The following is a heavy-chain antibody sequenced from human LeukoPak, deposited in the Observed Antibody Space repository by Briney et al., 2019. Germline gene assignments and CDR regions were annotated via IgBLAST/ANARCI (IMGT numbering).Heavy chain of an antibody. CDR1: GGSISTWY. V-gene: IGHV4-59*12. Sequence: SETLSLTCTVSGGSISTWYWSWIRQPPGKGLEWIGEVYHSGSTNYNPSLKSRVTISIDMTKSQFSLKLRSVTAADTAVYYCGAGDSYYFDYWGQGTLVTVSS. CDR2: VYHSGST. D-gene: IGHD4-17*01. J-gene: IGHJ4*02. CDR3: GAGDSYYFDY.